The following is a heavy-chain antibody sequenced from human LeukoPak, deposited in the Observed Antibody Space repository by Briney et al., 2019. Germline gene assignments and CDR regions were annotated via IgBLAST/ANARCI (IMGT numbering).Heavy chain of an antibody. D-gene: IGHD6-13*01. Sequence: GASVKVSCKASGYTFTGYYMHWVRQAPGQGLEWMGWINPNSGGTNYAQKFQGWVTMTRDTSISTAYMELSRLRSDDTAVYYCAREVGEAAAGYFQHWGQGTLVTVSS. J-gene: IGHJ1*01. V-gene: IGHV1-2*04. CDR1: GYTFTGYY. CDR2: INPNSGGT. CDR3: AREVGEAAAGYFQH.